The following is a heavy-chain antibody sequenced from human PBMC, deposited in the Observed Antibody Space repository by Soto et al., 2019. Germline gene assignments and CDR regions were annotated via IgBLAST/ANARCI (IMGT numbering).Heavy chain of an antibody. CDR2: MNPNSGNT. CDR1: GYTFTSDD. Sequence: QVQLVQSGAEVKKPGASVKVSCKASGYTFTSDDVNWVRQATGQGLEWMGWMNPNSGNTGYAQKFQGRVTMTRNTSISTAYMELSSLRSEDTALYYCARARRIAGGGGFDPWGQRTLVTVSS. J-gene: IGHJ5*02. D-gene: IGHD2-21*01. CDR3: ARARRIAGGGGFDP. V-gene: IGHV1-8*01.